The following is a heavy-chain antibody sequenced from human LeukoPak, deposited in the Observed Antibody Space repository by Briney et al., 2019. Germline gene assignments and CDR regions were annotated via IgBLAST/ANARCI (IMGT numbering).Heavy chain of an antibody. D-gene: IGHD5-18*01. CDR3: ARGNVDTDFDL. CDR2: ISSSSYI. V-gene: IGHV3-21*01. CDR1: GFTFSSYS. Sequence: GGSLRLSCAASGFTFSSYSMNWVRQAPGKGLEWVSSISSSSYIYYADSVKGRFTISRDNAKNSLYLQMNSLRAEDTAVYYCARGNVDTDFDLWGRGTLVTVSS. J-gene: IGHJ2*01.